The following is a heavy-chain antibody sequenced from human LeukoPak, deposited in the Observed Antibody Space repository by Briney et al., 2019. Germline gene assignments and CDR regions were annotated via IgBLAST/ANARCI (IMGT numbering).Heavy chain of an antibody. CDR2: IIPIFGTA. CDR3: ARTNTWPQHAYYMDV. V-gene: IGHV1-69*05. D-gene: IGHD2-2*01. CDR1: GGTFSSYA. Sequence: ASVKVSCKASGGTFSSYAISWVRQAPGQGLEWMGGIIPIFGTANYAQKFQGRVTITTDESTSTAYMELSSLRSEDTAVYYCARTNTWPQHAYYMDVWGKGTTVTVSS. J-gene: IGHJ6*03.